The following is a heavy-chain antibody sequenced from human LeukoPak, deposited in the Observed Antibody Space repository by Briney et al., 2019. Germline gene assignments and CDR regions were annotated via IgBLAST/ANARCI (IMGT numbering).Heavy chain of an antibody. CDR1: GGSFSGYY. CDR3: ARASGSYGSGSYYYYGMDV. D-gene: IGHD3-10*01. V-gene: IGHV4-38-2*01. J-gene: IGHJ6*04. CDR2: IFHSGST. Sequence: SETLSLTCAVYGGSFSGYYWGWLRQPPGKGLEWLGSIFHSGSTYYNPSLESRVNMSVDTSKNQISLELSSVTAADTAVYYCARASGSYGSGSYYYYGMDVWGKGTTVTVSS.